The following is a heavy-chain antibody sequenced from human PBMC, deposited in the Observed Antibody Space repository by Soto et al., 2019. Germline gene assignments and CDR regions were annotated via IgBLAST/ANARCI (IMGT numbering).Heavy chain of an antibody. Sequence: SGPTLVNPTETLTLTCTFSGFSFTTTRMGVGWTRQPPGKALEWLAIIYWDGESRYNPLLRRRLTLTEDTSKNQVVLTMTNMDPKATPTYYCAHRDSTGTTTYFDSWGQGIPVTVSS. V-gene: IGHV2-5*02. CDR1: GFSFTTTRMG. CDR2: IYWDGES. J-gene: IGHJ4*02. D-gene: IGHD1-1*01. CDR3: AHRDSTGTTTYFDS.